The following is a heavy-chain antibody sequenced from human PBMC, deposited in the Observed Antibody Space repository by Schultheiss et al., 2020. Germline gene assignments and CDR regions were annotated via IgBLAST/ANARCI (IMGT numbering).Heavy chain of an antibody. CDR3: ARRSYYGSGSYYSY. J-gene: IGHJ4*02. Sequence: SETLSLTCVVSGAFISNGYYWSWVRQPPGKGLEWIGEIVHHGAATYNPSLKNRVSISVDTSKNQFSLKLSSVTAADTAMYYCARRSYYGSGSYYSYWGQGTLVTVSS. CDR1: GAFISNGYY. CDR2: IVHHGAA. V-gene: IGHV4/OR15-8*01. D-gene: IGHD3-10*01.